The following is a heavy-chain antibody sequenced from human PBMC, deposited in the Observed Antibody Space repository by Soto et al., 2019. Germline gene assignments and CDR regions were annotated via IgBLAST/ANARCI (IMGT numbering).Heavy chain of an antibody. CDR2: IYPSGMP. CDR3: ARVKAVAGGPGGY. J-gene: IGHJ4*02. D-gene: IGHD6-19*01. V-gene: IGHV4-30-2*01. Sequence: SETLSLTCTVSGGSIGNAAYSWSWIRQPPGKGLEWIGYIYPSGMPFYNPSLRSRVTISIDRSNDQFSLNLKSVTAADTAVYYCARVKAVAGGPGGYWGQGTLVTVSS. CDR1: GGSIGNAAYS.